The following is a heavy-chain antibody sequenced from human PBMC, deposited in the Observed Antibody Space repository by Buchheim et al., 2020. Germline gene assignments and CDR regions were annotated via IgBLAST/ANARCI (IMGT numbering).Heavy chain of an antibody. J-gene: IGHJ6*02. V-gene: IGHV3-48*03. CDR3: ARARWIQLWLAYYGMDV. CDR2: ISCSCSTI. Sequence: EVQLVESGGGLVQPGGSLRLSCAASGFTFSSYEMNWVRQAPGKGLEWVSYISCSCSTIYYADSVKGRFTISRDNAKNLLYLQMNSLRAEDTAVYYCARARWIQLWLAYYGMDVWGQGTT. D-gene: IGHD5-18*01. CDR1: GFTFSSYE.